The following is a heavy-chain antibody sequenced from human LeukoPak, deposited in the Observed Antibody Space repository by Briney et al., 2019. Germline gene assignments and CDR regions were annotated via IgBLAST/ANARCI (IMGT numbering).Heavy chain of an antibody. CDR1: GYTFTGYY. V-gene: IGHV1-2*02. CDR3: ARGGGLRYFDWLHDAFDI. D-gene: IGHD3-9*01. J-gene: IGHJ3*02. CDR2: INPNSGGT. Sequence: GASVKVSCKVSGYTFTGYYMHWVRQAPGQGLEWMGWINPNSGGTNYAQKFQGRVTMTRDTSISTAYMELSRLRSDDTAVYYCARGGGLRYFDWLHDAFDIWGQGTMVTVSS.